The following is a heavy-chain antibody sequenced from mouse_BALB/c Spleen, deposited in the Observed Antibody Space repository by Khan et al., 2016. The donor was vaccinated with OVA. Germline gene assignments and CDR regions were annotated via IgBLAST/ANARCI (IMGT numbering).Heavy chain of an antibody. CDR3: ARLEDI. V-gene: IGHV2-9*02. CDR1: GFSLTSYG. D-gene: IGHD1-3*01. Sequence: QVQLKESGPGLVAPSQSLSITCTVSGFSLTSYGVHWVRQPPGKGLEWLGVIWAGGRTQYNSALMSRLSISIDNSKSQVFLKMNSRQTDDTAMYYCARLEDIWGQGTTLTVSS. CDR2: IWAGGRT. J-gene: IGHJ2*01.